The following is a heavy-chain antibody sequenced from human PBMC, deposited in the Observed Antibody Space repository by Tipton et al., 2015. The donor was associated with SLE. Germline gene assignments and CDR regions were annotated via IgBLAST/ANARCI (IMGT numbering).Heavy chain of an antibody. CDR1: GDYIRSYS. J-gene: IGHJ5*02. CDR3: ASGGFYGSGSYYGGWFDP. CDR2: MYTSGAT. D-gene: IGHD3-10*01. Sequence: TLSLTCTVSGDYIRSYSWSWIRQPAGKGLEWIGRMYTSGATNYNPSLKSRVTISVDTSKNQFSLKLTSVTAADTGVYYCASGGFYGSGSYYGGWFDPWGQGTLVTVSS. V-gene: IGHV4-4*07.